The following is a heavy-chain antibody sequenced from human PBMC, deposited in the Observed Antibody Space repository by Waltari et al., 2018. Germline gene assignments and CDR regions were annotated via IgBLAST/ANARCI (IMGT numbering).Heavy chain of an antibody. D-gene: IGHD3-22*01. J-gene: IGHJ3*02. Sequence: QVQLQESGPGLVKPSETLSLTCAVSGYSISSGYYWGWIRQPPGKGRAWIGSSYHSGRTYYNPSLKSRVTIAVDTTKNQYSLKLRSVTAADTAVYYCAGGYYYDSSGYYECAGAFDIWGQGTMVTVSS. V-gene: IGHV4-38-2*01. CDR1: GYSISSGYY. CDR3: AGGYYYDSSGYYECAGAFDI. CDR2: SYHSGRT.